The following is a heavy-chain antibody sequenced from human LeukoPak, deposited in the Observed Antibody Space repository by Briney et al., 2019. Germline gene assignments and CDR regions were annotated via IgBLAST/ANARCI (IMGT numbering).Heavy chain of an antibody. V-gene: IGHV3-23*01. D-gene: IGHD6-19*01. CDR2: TNSGGTST. Sequence: GGSLRLSCSTSGFPFSDFSMSWVRQAPGKGLEWISTTNSGGTSTYYAESVKGRFTISRDNSKNTLFLQMNSLRAEDTAVYYCARSSGWWSLDYWGQGTLVTVSS. CDR1: GFPFSDFS. J-gene: IGHJ4*02. CDR3: ARSSGWWSLDY.